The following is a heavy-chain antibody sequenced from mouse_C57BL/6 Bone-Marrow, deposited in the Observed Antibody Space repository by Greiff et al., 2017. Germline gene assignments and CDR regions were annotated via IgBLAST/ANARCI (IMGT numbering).Heavy chain of an antibody. J-gene: IGHJ3*01. CDR1: GYTFTSYW. CDR2: IYPGSGST. Sequence: QVQLQQSGAELVKPGASVKMSCKASGYTFTSYWITWVKQRPGQGLEWIGDIYPGSGSTNYNEKFKSKATLTVDTSSSTAYMQLSSLTSEDSAVYYCARVRLRRGWFAYWGQGTLVTVSA. V-gene: IGHV1-55*01. CDR3: ARVRLRRGWFAY. D-gene: IGHD2-4*01.